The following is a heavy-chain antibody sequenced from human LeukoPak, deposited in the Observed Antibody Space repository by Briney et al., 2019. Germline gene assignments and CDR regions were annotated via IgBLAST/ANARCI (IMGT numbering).Heavy chain of an antibody. V-gene: IGHV1-8*03. CDR1: GYTFTGYY. CDR2: INPNSGNT. Sequence: VASVKVSCKASGYTFTGYYMHWVRQAPGQGLEWMGWINPNSGNTGYAQKFQGRVTITRNTSISTAYMELSSLRSEDTAVYYCARGIRQRGINWFDPWGQGTLVTVSS. CDR3: ARGIRQRGINWFDP. J-gene: IGHJ5*02. D-gene: IGHD3-16*01.